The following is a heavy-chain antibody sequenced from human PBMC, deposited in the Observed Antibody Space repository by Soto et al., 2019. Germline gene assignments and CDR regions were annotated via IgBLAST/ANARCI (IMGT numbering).Heavy chain of an antibody. CDR2: IYYSGST. Sequence: SETLSLTCTVSRGSISSSSYYWGWIRHPPGKGLEWIGSIYYSGSTYYNPSLKSRVTISVDTSKNQFSLKLSSVTAADTAVYYCAREKGYCSVTRCVASNYYYGLDVWGQGPRGTV. J-gene: IGHJ6*02. CDR3: AREKGYCSVTRCVASNYYYGLDV. D-gene: IGHD2-15*01. V-gene: IGHV4-39*02. CDR1: RGSISSSSYY.